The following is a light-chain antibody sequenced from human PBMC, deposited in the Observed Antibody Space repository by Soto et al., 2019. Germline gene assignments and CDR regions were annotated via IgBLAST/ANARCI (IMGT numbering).Light chain of an antibody. J-gene: IGLJ2*01. CDR2: EVS. CDR3: SSYAGSNNVL. V-gene: IGLV2-8*01. Sequence: QSVLTHPPSASGSPGQSVTISCTGTSSDVGDYNYVSWYQQHPGKAPKLMIYEVSKRPSGVPDRFSGSKSGNTASLTVSGLQAEDEADYYCSSYAGSNNVLFGGGTKVTVL. CDR1: SSDVGDYNY.